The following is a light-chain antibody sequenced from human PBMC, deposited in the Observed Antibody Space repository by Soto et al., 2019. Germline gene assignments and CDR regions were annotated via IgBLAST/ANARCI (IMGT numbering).Light chain of an antibody. J-gene: IGLJ2*01. CDR2: GNS. CDR3: QSYDSSLSALVV. CDR1: SSNIGAGYV. Sequence: QPVLTQPPSVSGAPGQRVTISCTGSSSNIGAGYVVHWYQQFPGTAPKLLIYGNSNRPSGVPDRFSGSKSGTSASLAITGLQADDEADYYCQSYDSSLSALVVFGGGTKLTVL. V-gene: IGLV1-40*01.